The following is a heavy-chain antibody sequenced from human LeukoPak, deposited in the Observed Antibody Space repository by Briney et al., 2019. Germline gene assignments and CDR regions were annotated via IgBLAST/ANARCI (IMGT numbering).Heavy chain of an antibody. J-gene: IGHJ4*02. D-gene: IGHD4-17*01. V-gene: IGHV3-7*01. CDR3: ASKLTTGY. CDR1: GFTFTSSW. Sequence: PGGSLRLSCAASGFTFTSSWMSWVRQAPGKGLEWVANINEPGTEQFYADSVKGRFTISRDNSKNTLYLQMNSLRAEDTAVYYCASKLTTGYWGQGTLVTVSS. CDR2: INEPGTEQ.